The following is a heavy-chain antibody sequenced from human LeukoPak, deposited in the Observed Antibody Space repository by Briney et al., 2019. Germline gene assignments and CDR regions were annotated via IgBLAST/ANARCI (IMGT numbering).Heavy chain of an antibody. CDR2: ISAYNGNT. Sequence: ASVKVSCKASGYTFTSYGISWVRQAPGQGLEWMGWISAYNGNTNYAQKLQGRVTMTTDTSTSTAYMELRSLRSDDTAVYYCARELSVYSGYDHDAFDIWGQGTMVTVSS. CDR1: GYTFTSYG. D-gene: IGHD5-12*01. V-gene: IGHV1-18*01. J-gene: IGHJ3*02. CDR3: ARELSVYSGYDHDAFDI.